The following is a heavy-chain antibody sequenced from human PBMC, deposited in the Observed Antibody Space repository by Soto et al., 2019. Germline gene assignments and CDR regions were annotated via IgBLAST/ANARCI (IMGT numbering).Heavy chain of an antibody. V-gene: IGHV3-7*01. CDR2: IKPDGSER. J-gene: IGHJ4*02. CDR1: GFTFSSYY. CDR3: ARDGPAVMVDFDY. D-gene: IGHD2-2*01. Sequence: GGSLRLSCAASGFTFSSYYMYWVRQAPGKGLEWVAHIKPDGSERPSLDSVKGRFAISRDNAKNSLYLQMNRLRAEDTAVYYCARDGPAVMVDFDYWGQGSLVTVSS.